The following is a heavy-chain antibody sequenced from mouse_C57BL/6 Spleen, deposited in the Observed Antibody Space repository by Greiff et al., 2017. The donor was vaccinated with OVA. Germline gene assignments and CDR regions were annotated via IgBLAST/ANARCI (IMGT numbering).Heavy chain of an antibody. D-gene: IGHD1-1*01. Sequence: EVMLVESGGGLVKPGGSLKLSCAASGFTFSDYGMHWVSQAPEKGLEWVAYISSGSSTIYYADTVKGRFTISRDNAKNTLFLQMTSLRSEDTAMYYCAKDYYYGSSSAWFAYWGQGTLVTVSA. J-gene: IGHJ3*01. CDR1: GFTFSDYG. CDR2: ISSGSSTI. V-gene: IGHV5-17*01. CDR3: AKDYYYGSSSAWFAY.